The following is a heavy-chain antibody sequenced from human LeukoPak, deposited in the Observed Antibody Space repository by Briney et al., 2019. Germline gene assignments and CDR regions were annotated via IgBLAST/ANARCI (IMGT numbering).Heavy chain of an antibody. D-gene: IGHD5-12*01. J-gene: IGHJ4*02. Sequence: SETLSLTCAVYGGSFSGYYWSWIRQPPGRGLEWIGEINHSGSTNYNPSLKSRVTISVDTSKNQFSLKLSSVTAADTAVYYCARGLLMDIVATIAYYFDYWGQGTLVTVSS. CDR1: GGSFSGYY. CDR3: ARGLLMDIVATIAYYFDY. V-gene: IGHV4-34*01. CDR2: INHSGST.